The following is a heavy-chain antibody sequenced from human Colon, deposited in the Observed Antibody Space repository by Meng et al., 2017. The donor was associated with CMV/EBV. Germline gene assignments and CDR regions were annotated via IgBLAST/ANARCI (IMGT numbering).Heavy chain of an antibody. Sequence: PSVKVSCKASGYTFTKYHIHWVRQAPGQGLEWMGIIHPSDGSAFYAQKFQGRLSMTSDTSTATSFMGLSSLKSDDTAVYYCARQESGVPFFWGQGTLVTVSS. CDR3: ARQESGVPFF. D-gene: IGHD2-15*01. CDR1: GYTFTKYH. V-gene: IGHV1-46*01. J-gene: IGHJ4*02. CDR2: IHPSDGSA.